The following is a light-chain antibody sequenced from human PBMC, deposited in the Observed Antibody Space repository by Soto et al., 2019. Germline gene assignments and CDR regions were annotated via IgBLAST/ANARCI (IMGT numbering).Light chain of an antibody. CDR2: GAS. J-gene: IGKJ1*01. Sequence: EIVMTQSPATLSVSPGEGATLSCRASQSISSTLAWYQQKPGQAPRLLIYGASTRATGVPARFFGSGSWTEFTLTISSLQSEELAVYYCQHYNDWRWTFGQGTKVEIK. V-gene: IGKV3-15*01. CDR3: QHYNDWRWT. CDR1: QSISST.